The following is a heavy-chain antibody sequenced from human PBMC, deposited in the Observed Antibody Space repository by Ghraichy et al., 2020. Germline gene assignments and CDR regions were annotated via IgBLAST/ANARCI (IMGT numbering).Heavy chain of an antibody. Sequence: SETLSLTCDVSGASINTYYWNWIRQSPGMGLEWLGFISDSGSTYYKPSLRSRVTISADTSKNQVSLKLTSVTAADTAVYYCARLAYGGTYYFSLDWGQGALVPVSS. V-gene: IGHV4-59*12. J-gene: IGHJ4*02. CDR2: ISDSGST. CDR3: ARLAYGGTYYFSLD. CDR1: GASINTYY. D-gene: IGHD3-10*01.